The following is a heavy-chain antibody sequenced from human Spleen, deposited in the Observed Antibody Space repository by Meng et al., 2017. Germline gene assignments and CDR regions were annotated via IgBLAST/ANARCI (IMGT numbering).Heavy chain of an antibody. V-gene: IGHV3-21*01. CDR1: GFTFSSYS. CDR3: ARDPGGSYYPNTFDC. Sequence: EVQLVESGGGLVKPGGSLRLSCAASGFTFSSYSMNWVRQAPGKGLEWVSFITTSSSYIFYADSVKGRFTISRDNAKNSLYLQMNSLRAEDTAVYFCARDPGGSYYPNTFDCWGRGTLVTVSS. D-gene: IGHD1-26*01. CDR2: ITTSSSYI. J-gene: IGHJ4*02.